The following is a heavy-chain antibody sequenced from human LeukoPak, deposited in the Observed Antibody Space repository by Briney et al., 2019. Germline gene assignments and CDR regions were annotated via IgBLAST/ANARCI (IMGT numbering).Heavy chain of an antibody. D-gene: IGHD3-22*01. CDR2: IKQDGSEK. CDR1: GFTFSSYW. Sequence: QPGGSLRLSCAASGFTFSSYWMSWVRQAPGKGLEWVANIKQDGSEKYYVDSVKGRFTISRDNAKNSLYLQMNSLRAEDTAVYYCAREGGYYYDSSDYWGQGTLVTVSS. V-gene: IGHV3-7*01. CDR3: AREGGYYYDSSDY. J-gene: IGHJ4*02.